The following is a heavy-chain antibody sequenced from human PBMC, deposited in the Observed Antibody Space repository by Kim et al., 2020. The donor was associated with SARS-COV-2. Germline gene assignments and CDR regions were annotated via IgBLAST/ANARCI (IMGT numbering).Heavy chain of an antibody. CDR1: GGSISSSSYY. Sequence: SETLSLTCTVSGGSISSSSYYWGWIRQPPGKGLEWIGSIYYSGSTYYNPSLKSRVTISVDTSKNQFSLKLSSVTAADTAVYYCARLQLRRFTIFGVVEKGNSFDPWGQRTLVTVSS. D-gene: IGHD3-3*01. V-gene: IGHV4-39*01. CDR2: IYYSGST. CDR3: ARLQLRRFTIFGVVEKGNSFDP. J-gene: IGHJ5*02.